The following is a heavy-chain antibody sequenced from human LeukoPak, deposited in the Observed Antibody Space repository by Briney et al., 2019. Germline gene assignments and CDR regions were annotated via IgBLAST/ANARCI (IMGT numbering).Heavy chain of an antibody. V-gene: IGHV3-48*03. CDR2: ISSSGTTI. J-gene: IGHJ5*02. Sequence: GGSLRLSCAASGFTFSSYEMNWVRQAPGKGLEWVSYISSSGTTIYYTDSVKGRFTISRDNAKNSLYLQMNSLRAEDTAVYYCARVGVVVAATGNLWFDPWGQGTLVTVSS. CDR3: ARVGVVVAATGNLWFDP. CDR1: GFTFSSYE. D-gene: IGHD2-15*01.